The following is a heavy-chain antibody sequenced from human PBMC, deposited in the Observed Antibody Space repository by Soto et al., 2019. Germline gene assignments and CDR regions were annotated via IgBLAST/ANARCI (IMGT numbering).Heavy chain of an antibody. CDR1: GFTFSRYR. Sequence: EVQLVESGGGLVQPGGSLRLSCAASGFTFSRYRMSWVRQAPGKGLEWVSYISSTGSTIFYADSVKGRFTISRDNAKNSVYLQMNSLRAEDTAVYYCARVGWELLLDYFDYWGQGTLVTVSS. CDR2: ISSTGSTI. D-gene: IGHD1-26*01. CDR3: ARVGWELLLDYFDY. V-gene: IGHV3-48*01. J-gene: IGHJ4*02.